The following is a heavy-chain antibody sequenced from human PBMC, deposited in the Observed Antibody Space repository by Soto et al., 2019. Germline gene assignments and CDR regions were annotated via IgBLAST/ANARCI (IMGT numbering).Heavy chain of an antibody. V-gene: IGHV1-58*01. CDR3: AADPNSGSYHYYGMDV. J-gene: IGHJ6*02. D-gene: IGHD1-26*01. CDR1: GFTFTSSA. CDR2: IVVGSGNT. Sequence: SVKVSCKASGFTFTSSAVQWVRQARGQRLEWIGWIVVGSGNTNYAQKFQERVTITRDMSTSTAYMELSSLRSEDTAVYYCAADPNSGSYHYYGMDVWGQGTTVTVSS.